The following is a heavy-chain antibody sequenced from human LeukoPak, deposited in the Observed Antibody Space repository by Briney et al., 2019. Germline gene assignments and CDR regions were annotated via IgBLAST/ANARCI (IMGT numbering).Heavy chain of an antibody. CDR3: ARADYYGLDV. Sequence: SETLSLTCTVSGGSISGYYWSWIRQPPGKGLEWIGYISYSGNTNWNPSLKGRVNLPVDTSKGQSSLKLNSVTAADAAVCYCARADYYGLDVWRQGTTVTVS. CDR1: GGSISGYY. V-gene: IGHV4-59*08. J-gene: IGHJ6*02. CDR2: ISYSGNT.